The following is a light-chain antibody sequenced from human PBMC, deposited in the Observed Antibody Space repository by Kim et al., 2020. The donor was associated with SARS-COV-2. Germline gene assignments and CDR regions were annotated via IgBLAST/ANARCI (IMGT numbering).Light chain of an antibody. CDR3: QQSYSTPWLT. CDR1: QSIGTR. J-gene: IGKJ4*01. CDR2: AAS. Sequence: ASVGDRVPIACRASQSIGTRLNWYQQRPGKAPKLLIYAASTLQGGVPSRFSGTGSGTDFALTISSLQPEDFATYYCQQSYSTPWLTFGGGTKLEI. V-gene: IGKV1-39*01.